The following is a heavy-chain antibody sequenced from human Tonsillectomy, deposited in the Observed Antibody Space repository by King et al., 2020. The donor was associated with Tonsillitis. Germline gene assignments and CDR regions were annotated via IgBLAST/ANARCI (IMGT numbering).Heavy chain of an antibody. V-gene: IGHV4-30-4*01. J-gene: IGHJ3*02. CDR1: GGYIRSGDYY. CDR2: IYYSGST. D-gene: IGHD2-15*01. CDR3: ARVCYCTDGSCYSIIRYAFDI. Sequence: QLQESGPGLEKPSQTLSLTCTVSGGYIRSGDYYWSWIRQPPGQGLEWIGYIYYSGSTYYNPSLKSRVSLTVDKSKNQFSLKLSSVTAAGPAVFYCARVCYCTDGSCYSIIRYAFDIWGQGTMVTVSS.